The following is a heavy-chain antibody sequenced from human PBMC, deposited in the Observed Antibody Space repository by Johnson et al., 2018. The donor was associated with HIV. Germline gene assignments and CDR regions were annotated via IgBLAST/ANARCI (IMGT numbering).Heavy chain of an antibody. Sequence: QVQLVESGGGLVKPGGSLRLSCAASGFTFSDSYMAWIRQAPGKGLEWISYISGYGRTIYYADSVRGRFTISRDNAKNSLYLQMNSLRAEDTAVYYCAKDKDAFDIWGQGTMVTVSS. V-gene: IGHV3-11*04. J-gene: IGHJ3*02. CDR1: GFTFSDSY. CDR2: ISGYGRTI. CDR3: AKDKDAFDI.